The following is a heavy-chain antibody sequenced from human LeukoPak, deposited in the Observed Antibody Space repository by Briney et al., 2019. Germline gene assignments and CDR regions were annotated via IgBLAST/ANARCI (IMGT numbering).Heavy chain of an antibody. Sequence: GGSLRLSCAASGFTFSSYEMNWVRQAPGKGLDWVSYISSSGNTIYYADSVKGRFTISRDNAKNSLYLQMNSLRAEDTAVYYCAKDPSGSLRNYYFDYWGQGTLVTVSS. CDR2: ISSSGNTI. J-gene: IGHJ4*02. CDR3: AKDPSGSLRNYYFDY. V-gene: IGHV3-48*03. CDR1: GFTFSSYE. D-gene: IGHD1-26*01.